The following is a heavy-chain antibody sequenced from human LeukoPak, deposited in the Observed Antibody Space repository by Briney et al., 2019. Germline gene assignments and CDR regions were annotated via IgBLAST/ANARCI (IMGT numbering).Heavy chain of an antibody. D-gene: IGHD3-10*01. CDR1: GYSISSGYY. V-gene: IGHV4-38-2*02. J-gene: IGHJ4*02. Sequence: SETLSLTCTVSGYSISSGYYWGWIRQPPGKGLEWIGSIYHSGSTYYNPSLKSRVTISVDTSKNQFSLKLSSVTAADTAVYYCARAARVWFGEFWQWGQGTRVPVSS. CDR2: IYHSGST. CDR3: ARAARVWFGEFWQ.